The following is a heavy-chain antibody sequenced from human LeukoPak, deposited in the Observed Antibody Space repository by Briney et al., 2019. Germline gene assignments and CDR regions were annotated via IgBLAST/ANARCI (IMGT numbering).Heavy chain of an antibody. CDR1: GFTFSNYA. D-gene: IGHD3-10*01. CDR3: AKDQLLWFGELSGDAFDI. V-gene: IGHV3-30*04. CDR2: ISYDGSNK. J-gene: IGHJ3*02. Sequence: GGSLRLSCAASGFTFSNYAMHWVRQAPGKGLEWVAVISYDGSNKYYADSVKGRFTISRDNSKNTLYLQMNSLRAEDTAVYYCAKDQLLWFGELSGDAFDIWGQGTMVTVSS.